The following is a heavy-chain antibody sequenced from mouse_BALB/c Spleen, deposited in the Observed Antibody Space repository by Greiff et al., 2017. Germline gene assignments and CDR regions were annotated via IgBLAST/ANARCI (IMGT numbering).Heavy chain of an antibody. J-gene: IGHJ1*01. CDR3: AEGCDYGGYFDV. CDR2: IDPANGNT. CDR1: GFNINDTY. D-gene: IGHD2-4*01. Sequence: VQLQQSGAELVKPGASVKLSCTASGFNINDTYMHWVKQRPEQGLEWIGRIDPANGNTKYDPKFQGKASITADTSSNTAYLQLSSLTSEDTAVYYCAEGCDYGGYFDVWGAGTTVTVSS. V-gene: IGHV14-3*02.